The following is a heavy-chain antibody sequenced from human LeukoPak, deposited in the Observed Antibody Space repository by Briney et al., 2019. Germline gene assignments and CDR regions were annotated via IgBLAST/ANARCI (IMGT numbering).Heavy chain of an antibody. CDR1: GFTFSSYS. Sequence: PGGSLRLSCSASGFTFSSYSMNWVRQAPGKGLEWVSYISSSSGTIYYADSVKGRFTISRDNAKNSLYLQMNSLRAEDTAVYYCARIAAAGTDYWGQGTLVTVSS. CDR3: ARIAAAGTDY. V-gene: IGHV3-48*01. D-gene: IGHD6-13*01. CDR2: ISSSSGTI. J-gene: IGHJ4*02.